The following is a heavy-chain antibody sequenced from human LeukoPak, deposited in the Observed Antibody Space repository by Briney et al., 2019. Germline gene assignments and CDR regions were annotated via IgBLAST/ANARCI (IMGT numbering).Heavy chain of an antibody. V-gene: IGHV3-15*01. CDR3: TTVVTYRGKEPYYYDSSGYPDY. J-gene: IGHJ4*02. Sequence: PGGSLRLSCAASGFTFSSYWMSWVRQAPGKGLEWVGRIKSKTDGGTTDYAAPVKGRFTISRDDSKNTLYLQMNSLKTEDTAVYYCTTVVTYRGKEPYYYDSSGYPDYWGQGTLVTVSS. D-gene: IGHD3-22*01. CDR2: IKSKTDGGTT. CDR1: GFTFSSYW.